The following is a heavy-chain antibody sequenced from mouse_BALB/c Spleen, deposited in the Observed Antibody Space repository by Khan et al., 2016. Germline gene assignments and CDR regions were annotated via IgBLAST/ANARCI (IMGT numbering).Heavy chain of an antibody. CDR3: AKGTWYFDV. Sequence: VQLKESGPGLVKPSQSLSLTCTVTGYSITSDYAWNWIRQFPGNKLEWMGYISYSGSTSYNPSLKSRISITRDTSKNQFFLQLNSVTTADTATYYCAKGTWYFDVWGAGTTVTVSS. CDR2: ISYSGST. CDR1: GYSITSDYA. J-gene: IGHJ1*01. D-gene: IGHD3-3*01. V-gene: IGHV3-2*02.